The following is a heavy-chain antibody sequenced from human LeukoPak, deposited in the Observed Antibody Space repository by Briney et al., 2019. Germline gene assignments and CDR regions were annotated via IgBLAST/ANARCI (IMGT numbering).Heavy chain of an antibody. Sequence: PSETLSLTCAVYGGSFSGYYWSWIRQPPGKGLEWIGEINHSGSTNYNPSLKSRVTISVDTFKNQFSLKLSSVTAADTAVYYCARGYSSSWYPNYYVDYWGQGTLVTVSS. CDR1: GGSFSGYY. D-gene: IGHD6-13*01. CDR3: ARGYSSSWYPNYYVDY. CDR2: INHSGST. J-gene: IGHJ4*02. V-gene: IGHV4-34*01.